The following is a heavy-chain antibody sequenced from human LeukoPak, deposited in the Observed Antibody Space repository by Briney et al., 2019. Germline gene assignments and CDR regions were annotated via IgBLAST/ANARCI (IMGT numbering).Heavy chain of an antibody. CDR2: IYSGGST. J-gene: IGHJ3*02. Sequence: GGSLRLSCAASGFTVSSNYMSWVRQAPGKGLEWVSVIYSGGSTYYADSVKGRFTISRHNSKNTLYLQMSSLRAEDTAVYYCARGPRLSSGHAFDIWGQGTMVTVSS. CDR1: GFTVSSNY. CDR3: ARGPRLSSGHAFDI. D-gene: IGHD6-25*01. V-gene: IGHV3-53*04.